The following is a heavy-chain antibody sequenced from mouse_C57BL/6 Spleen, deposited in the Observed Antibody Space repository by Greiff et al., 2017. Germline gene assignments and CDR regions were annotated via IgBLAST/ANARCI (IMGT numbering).Heavy chain of an antibody. J-gene: IGHJ2*01. D-gene: IGHD2-4*01. CDR2: LYPGSGST. Sequence: QVQLQQPGAELVKPGASVKMSCKASGYTFTSYWITWVKQRPGQGLEWIGDLYPGSGSTNYNEKFKSKGTLTVDTSSRTAYMQLSSLTSEDSAVYYCARGVEDYEYDREYYFDYWGQGTTLTASA. CDR3: ARGVEDYEYDREYYFDY. CDR1: GYTFTSYW. V-gene: IGHV1-55*01.